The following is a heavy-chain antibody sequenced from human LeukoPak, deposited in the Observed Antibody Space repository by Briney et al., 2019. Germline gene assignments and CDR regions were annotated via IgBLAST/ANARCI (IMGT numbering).Heavy chain of an antibody. CDR1: GGSISSYY. V-gene: IGHV4-59*01. CDR2: IYYSGST. J-gene: IGHJ3*02. Sequence: PSETLSLTCTVSGGSISSYYWSWIRQPPGKGLEWIGYIYYSGSTNYNPSLKSRVTISVDTSKNQFSPKLSSVTAADTAVYYCARTNLTIFGVVTLGAFDIWGQGTMVTVSS. CDR3: ARTNLTIFGVVTLGAFDI. D-gene: IGHD3-3*01.